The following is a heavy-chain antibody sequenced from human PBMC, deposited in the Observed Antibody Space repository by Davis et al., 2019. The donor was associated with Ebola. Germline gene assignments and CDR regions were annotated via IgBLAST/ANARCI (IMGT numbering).Heavy chain of an antibody. D-gene: IGHD3-22*01. J-gene: IGHJ4*02. V-gene: IGHV3-43D*03. CDR3: TAYDSTFRNY. CDR1: GFTFGDYA. Sequence: GESLKISCAASGFTFGDYAMHRVRQAPGKGLEWVSLISWDGRSTAYADSVRDRFSISRDNSRSFLYLQMNGLRAEDTALYYCTAYDSTFRNYWGQGTLVTVSS. CDR2: ISWDGRST.